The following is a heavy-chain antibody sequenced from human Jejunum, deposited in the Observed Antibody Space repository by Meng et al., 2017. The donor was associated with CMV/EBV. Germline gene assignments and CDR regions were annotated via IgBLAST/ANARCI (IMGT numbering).Heavy chain of an antibody. CDR1: DYF. CDR2: IRREAYDGTA. V-gene: IGHV3-49*03. J-gene: IGHJ6*02. D-gene: IGHD6-6*01. CDR3: AREAGIAARRLNFYGVDV. Sequence: DYFMTWFRQAPGKGLEWVGFIRREAYDGTAEYGPSVKGRFTISRDDSKSIAYLQMNSLKSEDTAVYYCAREAGIAARRLNFYGVDVWGQGTTVTVSS.